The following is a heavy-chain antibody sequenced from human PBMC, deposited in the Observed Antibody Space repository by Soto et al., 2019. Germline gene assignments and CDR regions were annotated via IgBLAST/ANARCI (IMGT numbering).Heavy chain of an antibody. D-gene: IGHD6-13*01. Sequence: QVHLVESGGGVVQPGRSLRLSCAASGFTFSNNGMHWVRQARGKGLEWMGVISYEGSEKYYAGSVKGRFTISRDNSKNTLYLQMDTLRAEDTAIYYCVKDKGAAAGFDYWGQGILVTVSS. J-gene: IGHJ4*02. CDR1: GFTFSNNG. CDR3: VKDKGAAAGFDY. V-gene: IGHV3-30*18. CDR2: ISYEGSEK.